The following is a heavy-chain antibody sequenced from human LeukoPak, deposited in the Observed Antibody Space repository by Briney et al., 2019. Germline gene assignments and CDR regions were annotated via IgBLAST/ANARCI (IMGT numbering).Heavy chain of an antibody. CDR3: ARDRAVAAVAAIYWYFDL. D-gene: IGHD6-19*01. CDR1: GFNFGSDA. J-gene: IGHJ2*01. CDR2: IWSDGSND. Sequence: GGSLRLSCTASGFNFGSDAMHWVRQAPGKGLEWVAFIWSDGSNDHYADSVKGRFTISRDNSKNTLYLQMNSLRAEDTAVYHCARDRAVAAVAAIYWYFDLWGRGTLVTVSS. V-gene: IGHV3-33*01.